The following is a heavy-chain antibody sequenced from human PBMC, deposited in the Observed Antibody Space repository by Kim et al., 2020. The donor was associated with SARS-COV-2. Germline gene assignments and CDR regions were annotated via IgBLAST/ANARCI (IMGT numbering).Heavy chain of an antibody. Sequence: SETLSLTCTVSGGSISSSSYYWGGIRQPPGKGLEWIGSIYYSGSTYYNPSLKSRVTISVDTSKNQFSLKLSSVTAADTAVYYCARDEKGHYDYVWGSYSSGGFDPWGQGTLVTVSS. CDR3: ARDEKGHYDYVWGSYSSGGFDP. CDR1: GGSISSSSYY. V-gene: IGHV4-39*07. D-gene: IGHD3-16*01. CDR2: IYYSGST. J-gene: IGHJ5*02.